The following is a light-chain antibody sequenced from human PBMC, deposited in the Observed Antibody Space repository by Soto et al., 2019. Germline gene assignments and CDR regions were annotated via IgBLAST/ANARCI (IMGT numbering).Light chain of an antibody. Sequence: QSVLTQPASVSGSPGQSITISCTGTNSDVGSSNSVSWYQHHPGKAPKLIIYDVNSRPSGVSNRFSGSKSGNTASLTISGLQVEDEADYYCSSYAGSNNLVFGEGTQLTVL. V-gene: IGLV2-14*03. CDR2: DVN. CDR3: SSYAGSNNLV. CDR1: NSDVGSSNS. J-gene: IGLJ2*01.